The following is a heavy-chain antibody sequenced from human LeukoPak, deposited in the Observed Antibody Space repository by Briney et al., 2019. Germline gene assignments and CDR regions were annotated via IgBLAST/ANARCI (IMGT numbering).Heavy chain of an antibody. CDR2: IRDDGSEN. Sequence: PGGSLRLSCAASGLNFRKSWMTWVRQAPGRGLEWVASIRDDGSENFYVDSVKGRFTISRDNAKNSLYLQMNSLRAEDTAVYYCTNWGDAWGLDFWGQGILVSVSS. V-gene: IGHV3-7*01. CDR3: TNWGDAWGLDF. D-gene: IGHD7-27*01. CDR1: GLNFRKSW. J-gene: IGHJ4*02.